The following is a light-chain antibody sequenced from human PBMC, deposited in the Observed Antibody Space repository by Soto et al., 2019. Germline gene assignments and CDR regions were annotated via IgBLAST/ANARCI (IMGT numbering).Light chain of an antibody. CDR2: AAS. Sequence: DIQMTQSPSSLSASVGDRVTITCRASQNIATHLNWYRQQPGKSPRLLIHAASTLESEVASRFSGSGSGTDFTLIIASLQAEDFATYYCQQSHSAPLTFGGGTKIEIK. J-gene: IGKJ4*01. CDR1: QNIATH. V-gene: IGKV1-39*01. CDR3: QQSHSAPLT.